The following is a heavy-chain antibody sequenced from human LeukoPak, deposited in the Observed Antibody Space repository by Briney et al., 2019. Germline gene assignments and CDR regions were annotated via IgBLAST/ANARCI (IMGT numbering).Heavy chain of an antibody. CDR3: ARLSHDAFDI. Sequence: ASVKVSYKASGGTFSSYAISWVRQAPGQGLEWMGVINPGGGATNFAQKFQGRVTMTRDTSTSTVYMELSSLRSEDTAVYYCARLSHDAFDIWGQGTMVTVSS. V-gene: IGHV1-46*01. CDR1: GGTFSSYA. CDR2: INPGGGAT. J-gene: IGHJ3*02.